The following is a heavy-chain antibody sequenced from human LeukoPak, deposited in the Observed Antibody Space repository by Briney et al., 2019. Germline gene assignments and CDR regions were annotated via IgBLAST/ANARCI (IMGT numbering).Heavy chain of an antibody. J-gene: IGHJ4*02. V-gene: IGHV4-61*02. Sequence: KASQTLSLTCTVPGGSISSGSYYWSWIRQPAGKGLEWIGRIYTSGSTNYNPSLESRVTISVDTSKNQFSLKLSSVTAADTAVYYCARESGGYSYGSFDYWGQGTLVTVSS. CDR3: ARESGGYSYGSFDY. D-gene: IGHD5-18*01. CDR1: GGSISSGSYY. CDR2: IYTSGST.